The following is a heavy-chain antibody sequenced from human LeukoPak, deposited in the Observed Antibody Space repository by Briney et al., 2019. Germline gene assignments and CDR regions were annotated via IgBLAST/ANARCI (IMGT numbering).Heavy chain of an antibody. Sequence: GSLRLSFAASGFTFSNNWRHWVGQAPGKGLVWVSRINSGGSSTSYADSVRGRFSISRDNAKNTLYLQMNRLRAEDTAVYYCARGLSGYASSLGYWGQGTLVTVSA. J-gene: IGHJ4*02. CDR3: ARGLSGYASSLGY. CDR2: INSGGSST. CDR1: GFTFSNNW. D-gene: IGHD6-6*01. V-gene: IGHV3-74*01.